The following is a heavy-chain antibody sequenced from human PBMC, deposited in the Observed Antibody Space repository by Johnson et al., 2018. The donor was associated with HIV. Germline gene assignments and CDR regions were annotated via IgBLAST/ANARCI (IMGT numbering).Heavy chain of an antibody. J-gene: IGHJ3*02. CDR3: AKDRGYGGNPGDAFDI. CDR2: ISYDGSNK. Sequence: QVQVVESGGGVVQPGRSLRLSCAASGFTFSSYAMHWVRQAPGKGLEWVAVISYDGSNKYYADSVKGRFTISRDNSKNTLYLQMNSLRAEDTALYYCAKDRGYGGNPGDAFDIWGQGTMVTVSS. CDR1: GFTFSSYA. D-gene: IGHD4-23*01. V-gene: IGHV3-30*14.